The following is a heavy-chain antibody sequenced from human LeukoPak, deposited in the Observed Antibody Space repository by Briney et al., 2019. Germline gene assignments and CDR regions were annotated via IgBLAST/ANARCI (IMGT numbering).Heavy chain of an antibody. CDR3: ARDGRRGRYFDWLYDY. V-gene: IGHV3-48*03. D-gene: IGHD3-9*01. J-gene: IGHJ4*02. CDR2: ISSSGSTI. CDR1: GFTFSSYE. Sequence: PGGSLRLSCAASGFTFSSYEMHRVRQAPGRGLEWVSYISSSGSTIYYADSVKGRFTISRDNAKNSLYLQMNSLRAEDTAVYYCARDGRRGRYFDWLYDYWGQGTLVTVSS.